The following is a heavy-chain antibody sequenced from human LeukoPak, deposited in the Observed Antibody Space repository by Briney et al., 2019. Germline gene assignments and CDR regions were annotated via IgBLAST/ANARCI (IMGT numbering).Heavy chain of an antibody. J-gene: IGHJ4*02. V-gene: IGHV4-59*12. CDR2: IYYSGST. CDR1: GGSISSYY. CDR3: ARENRLNPFVRGTWYFDY. D-gene: IGHD3-16*01. Sequence: SETLSLTCTVSGGSISSYYWSWIRQPPGKGLEWIGYIYYSGSTNYNPSLKSRVTISVDTSKNQFSLKLSSVTAADTAVYYCARENRLNPFVRGTWYFDYWGQGTLVTVSS.